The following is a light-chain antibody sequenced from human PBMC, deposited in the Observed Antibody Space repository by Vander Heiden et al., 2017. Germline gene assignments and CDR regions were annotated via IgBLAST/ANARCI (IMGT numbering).Light chain of an antibody. Sequence: EIVLTQSPATLSLSPGERATLPCRASQSVSSYLAWYQQKPGQAPRLLIDDASNRATGIPARFSGSGSGTDFTLTISSLEPEDFAVYYCQQRSIWLTFGQGTKVEIK. V-gene: IGKV3-11*01. CDR3: QQRSIWLT. CDR1: QSVSSY. J-gene: IGKJ1*01. CDR2: DAS.